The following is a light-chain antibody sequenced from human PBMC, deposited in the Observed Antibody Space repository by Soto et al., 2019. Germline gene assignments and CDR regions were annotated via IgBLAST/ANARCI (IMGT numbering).Light chain of an antibody. V-gene: IGKV1-12*01. J-gene: IGKJ4*01. Sequence: DIQMTQSPSSVSASVGDRVTITCRASQDISSWLAWFQQKPGEAPRLLIYAATSLHSGVPSRFSGSGSGTDFTLTISSLQPEDSATYFCQQGNSFPLTFGGGTKVEIK. CDR1: QDISSW. CDR3: QQGNSFPLT. CDR2: AAT.